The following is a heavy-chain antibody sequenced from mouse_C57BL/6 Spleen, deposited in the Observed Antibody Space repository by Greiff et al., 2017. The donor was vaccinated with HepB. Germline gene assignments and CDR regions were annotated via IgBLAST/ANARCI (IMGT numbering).Heavy chain of an antibody. Sequence: QVQLQQSGPELVKPGASVKISCKASGYAFSSSWMNWVKQRPGKGLEWIGRIYPGDGDTNYNGKFKGKATLTADKSSSTAYMKLSSLTSEDSAVYFCARYAGYYYGSEDYWGQGTTLTVSS. CDR1: GYAFSSSW. CDR3: ARYAGYYYGSEDY. CDR2: IYPGDGDT. V-gene: IGHV1-82*01. J-gene: IGHJ2*01. D-gene: IGHD1-1*01.